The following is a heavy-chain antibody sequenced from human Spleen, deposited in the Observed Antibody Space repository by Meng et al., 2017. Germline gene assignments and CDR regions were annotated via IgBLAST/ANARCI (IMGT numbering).Heavy chain of an antibody. CDR1: CYTFPSYG. J-gene: IGHJ5*02. CDR2: ISPFNANT. Sequence: VKLVEFGAEVRKPGGSVKVSCKASCYTFPSYGISWVRQAPGQGLEWMGWISPFNANTHSAQKLQGRVTMTTDTSTNTAYMELRSLRSGDTAVYYCARALGRFDPWGQGTLVTVSS. V-gene: IGHV1-18*01. D-gene: IGHD3-16*01. CDR3: ARALGRFDP.